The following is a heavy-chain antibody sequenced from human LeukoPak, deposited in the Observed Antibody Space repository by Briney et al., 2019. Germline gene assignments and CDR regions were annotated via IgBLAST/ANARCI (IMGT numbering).Heavy chain of an antibody. D-gene: IGHD6-19*01. CDR1: GFTFSSYS. V-gene: IGHV3-21*01. Sequence: PGGSLRLSCAASGFTFSSYSMNWVRQAPGKGLEWVSSISSSSSYIYYADSVKGRFTISRDNAKNSLYLQMNSLRAEDTAVYYCARGIAMAAKGNNWFDPWGQGTLVTVSS. J-gene: IGHJ5*02. CDR3: ARGIAMAAKGNNWFDP. CDR2: ISSSSSYI.